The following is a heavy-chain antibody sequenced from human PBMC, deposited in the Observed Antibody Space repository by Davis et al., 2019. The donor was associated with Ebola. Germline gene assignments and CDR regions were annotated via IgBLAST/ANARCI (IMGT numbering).Heavy chain of an antibody. CDR3: AAGNGWLDY. Sequence: ASSVKVSCKVSGYTLTELYMHWVRQAPGKGLECMGGFDPEDGETIYAQKFQGRVTMTEDTSTDTAYMELSSLTSEDTALYYCAAGNGWLDYWGQGTLVTVSS. V-gene: IGHV1-24*01. D-gene: IGHD6-25*01. CDR2: FDPEDGET. CDR1: GYTLTELY. J-gene: IGHJ4*02.